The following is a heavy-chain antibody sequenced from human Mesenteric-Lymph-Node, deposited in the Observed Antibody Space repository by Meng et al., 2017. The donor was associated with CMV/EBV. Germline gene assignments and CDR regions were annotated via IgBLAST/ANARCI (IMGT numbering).Heavy chain of an antibody. J-gene: IGHJ4*02. V-gene: IGHV4-4*07. Sequence: SETLSLTCTVSGVSITSFYWNWIRQPAGKGLEWIGRIYSTGSTNYIPSLKRRVTMSVDTSKNQFSLKLSSVTAADTAVYYCASDRLRFYYFFDYWGQGTLVTVSS. CDR2: IYSTGST. CDR3: ASDRLRFYYFFDY. D-gene: IGHD3-3*01. CDR1: GVSITSFY.